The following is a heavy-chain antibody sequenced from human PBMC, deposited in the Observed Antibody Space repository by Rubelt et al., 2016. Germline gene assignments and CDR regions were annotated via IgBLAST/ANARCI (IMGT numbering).Heavy chain of an antibody. CDR2: INHSGST. V-gene: IGHV4-34*01. J-gene: IGHJ4*02. CDR3: ARGRDGDRMGC. Sequence: QVQLQQWGAGLLKPSETLSLTCAVYGGSFSGYYWSWIRQPPGKGLEWIGEINHSGSTYYNPSLKSRITISVDTSKNQFSLRLSSGTAADTAVYYCARGRDGDRMGCWGQGTLVTVSS. D-gene: IGHD4-17*01. CDR1: GGSFSGYY.